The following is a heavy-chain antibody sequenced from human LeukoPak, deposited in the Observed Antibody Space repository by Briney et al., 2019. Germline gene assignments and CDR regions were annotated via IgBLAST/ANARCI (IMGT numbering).Heavy chain of an antibody. CDR3: ARVPRSNYDFYYYYYMDV. J-gene: IGHJ6*03. CDR2: IYYSGST. Sequence: SETLSLTCTVSGDSISSTNYYWGWIRQPPGKGLEWIGSIYYSGSTYYRPSLQSRVTISVDTSKNQFSLKLTSVAAADTAVYYCARVPRSNYDFYYYYYMDVWGKGTTVTVSS. CDR1: GDSISSTNYY. D-gene: IGHD1-7*01. V-gene: IGHV4-39*07.